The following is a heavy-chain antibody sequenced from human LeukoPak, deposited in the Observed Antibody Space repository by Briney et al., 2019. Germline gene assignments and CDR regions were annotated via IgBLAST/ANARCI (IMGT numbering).Heavy chain of an antibody. J-gene: IGHJ5*02. V-gene: IGHV1-3*01. D-gene: IGHD2-2*01. Sequence: ASVKVSCKASGYTLTSYAMHWVRQAPGQRLEWMGWINAGNGNTKYSHKFQGRVTITSDTSASTAYMELSSLRSEDTAVYYCARDPVIVVVPAAFGNWFDPWGQGTLVTVSS. CDR1: GYTLTSYA. CDR3: ARDPVIVVVPAAFGNWFDP. CDR2: INAGNGNT.